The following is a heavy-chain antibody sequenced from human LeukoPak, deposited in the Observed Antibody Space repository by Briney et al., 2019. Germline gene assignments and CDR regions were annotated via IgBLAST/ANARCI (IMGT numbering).Heavy chain of an antibody. Sequence: NPSETLSLTCAVYGGSFSGYYWSWIRQPPGKGLGWIGEINHSGSTNYNPSLKSRVTISVDTSKNQFSLKLSSVTAADTAVYYCARGVYYYDSSGYSLRAFDIWGQGTMVTVSS. D-gene: IGHD3-22*01. J-gene: IGHJ3*02. CDR1: GGSFSGYY. CDR2: INHSGST. V-gene: IGHV4-34*01. CDR3: ARGVYYYDSSGYSLRAFDI.